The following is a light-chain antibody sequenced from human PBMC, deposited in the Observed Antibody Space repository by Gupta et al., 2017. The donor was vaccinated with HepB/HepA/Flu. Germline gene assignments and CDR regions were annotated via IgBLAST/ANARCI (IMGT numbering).Light chain of an antibody. V-gene: IGLV2-8*01. CDR2: EVN. CDR1: SSDVGGYNY. CDR3: SSYAGSNNLL. J-gene: IGLJ2*01. Sequence: QSALTQPPSASGSPGHSVTISCTGSSSDVGGYNYVSWYQQHPGKAPNIMIYEVNKRPSGVPDGFSGSKSGNTASLTVSGRQEEEEADYYYSSYAGSNNLLFGGGTKLTVL.